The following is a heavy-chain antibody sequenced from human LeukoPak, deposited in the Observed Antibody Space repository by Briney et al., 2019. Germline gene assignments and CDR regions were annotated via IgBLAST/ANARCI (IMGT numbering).Heavy chain of an antibody. V-gene: IGHV1-3*03. D-gene: IGHD3-10*01. Sequence: ASVKVSCKASGYTFTSYAMHWVRQAPGQRLEWMGWINAGNGNTKYSQEFQGRVTITRDTSASTAYMELSSLRLEDTAVYYCAKSTDGSGTFGYWGQGTLVTISS. J-gene: IGHJ4*02. CDR1: GYTFTSYA. CDR3: AKSTDGSGTFGY. CDR2: INAGNGNT.